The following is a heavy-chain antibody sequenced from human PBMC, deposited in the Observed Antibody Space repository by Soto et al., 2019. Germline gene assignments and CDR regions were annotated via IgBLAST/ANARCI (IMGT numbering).Heavy chain of an antibody. CDR3: ARPHDSSGYRRGGMDV. CDR1: GGTFSTYS. CDR2: IIPMLGVA. D-gene: IGHD3-22*01. Sequence: ASVKVSCKPSGGTFSTYSIFWVRQAPGQRLEWMGRIIPMLGVANYAQKFQGRVTITADESTSTAYMELSSLRSEDTAVYYCARPHDSSGYRRGGMDVWGQGTTVTVSS. J-gene: IGHJ6*02. V-gene: IGHV1-69*02.